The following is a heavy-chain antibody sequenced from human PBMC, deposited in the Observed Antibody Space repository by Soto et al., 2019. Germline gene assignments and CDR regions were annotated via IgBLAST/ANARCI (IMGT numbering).Heavy chain of an antibody. Sequence: ASVKVSCKASGYTFTNYFIHWVRQAPGQGLEWMGIINPSGGSTRYAQKFQGRVTMTRDTSTSTVYMELSSLKTEDTAVYYCTTDLVNYYDSSGFRAHYGMDVWGQGTTVTVSS. V-gene: IGHV1-46*01. J-gene: IGHJ6*02. CDR2: INPSGGST. CDR3: TTDLVNYYDSSGFRAHYGMDV. CDR1: GYTFTNYF. D-gene: IGHD3-22*01.